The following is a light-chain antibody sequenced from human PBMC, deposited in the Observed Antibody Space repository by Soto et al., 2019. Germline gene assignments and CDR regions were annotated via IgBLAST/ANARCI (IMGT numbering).Light chain of an antibody. CDR3: HRDYNLPYT. J-gene: IGKJ5*01. Sequence: EIVVTQSPGTLSLSPGERATLSCGASQSIDSNYLSWYQQKPGQAPRLIISGASTRATGTPARFMGSGSGTDFALSISGLQPEDFAVYYCHRDYNLPYTFGQRTRLGVK. CDR2: GAS. CDR1: QSIDSNY. V-gene: IGKV3D-7*01.